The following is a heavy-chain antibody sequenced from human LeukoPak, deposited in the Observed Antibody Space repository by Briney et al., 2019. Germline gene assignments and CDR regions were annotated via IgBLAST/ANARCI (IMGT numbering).Heavy chain of an antibody. D-gene: IGHD3-22*01. V-gene: IGHV3-23*01. Sequence: ETGGSPRLSCAASGFTFSSYAMSWVRQAPGKGLEWVSAISGSGGSTYYADSVKGRFTISRDNSKNTLYLQMNSLRAEDTAVYYCAKSGYNYYDSSGYADYWGQGTLVTVSS. CDR1: GFTFSSYA. J-gene: IGHJ4*02. CDR3: AKSGYNYYDSSGYADY. CDR2: ISGSGGST.